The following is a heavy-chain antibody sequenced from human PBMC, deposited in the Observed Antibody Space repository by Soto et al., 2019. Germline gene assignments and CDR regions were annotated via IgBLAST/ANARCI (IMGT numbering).Heavy chain of an antibody. CDR1: GGSIINYY. D-gene: IGHD3-9*01. J-gene: IGHJ4*02. Sequence: SETLSLTCTVSGGSIINYYWSWIRQPPGKGLEWIGNIYYPGTTYYNPSLKSRLTISLDTSKNQFSLKLNSVTAADSAVYYCARLEGLATISYYFDFWGPGALVTVSS. V-gene: IGHV4-59*01. CDR2: IYYPGTT. CDR3: ARLEGLATISYYFDF.